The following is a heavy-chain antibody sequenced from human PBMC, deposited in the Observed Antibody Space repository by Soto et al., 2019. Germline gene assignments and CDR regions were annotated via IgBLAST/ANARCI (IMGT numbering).Heavy chain of an antibody. CDR2: ISSSGSTI. J-gene: IGHJ6*02. CDR3: ARGGGQQWLVNAGMDV. Sequence: GGSLRLSCAASGFTFSSYEMNWVRQAPGKGLEWVSYISSSGSTIYYADSVKGRFTISRDNAKNSLYLQMNSLRAEDTAVYYCARGGGQQWLVNAGMDVWGQGTTVTVSS. CDR1: GFTFSSYE. D-gene: IGHD6-19*01. V-gene: IGHV3-48*03.